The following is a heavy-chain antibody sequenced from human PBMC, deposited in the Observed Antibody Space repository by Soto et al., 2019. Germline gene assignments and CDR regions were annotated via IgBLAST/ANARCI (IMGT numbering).Heavy chain of an antibody. CDR2: NSSSGDIR. D-gene: IGHD3-22*01. V-gene: IGHV3-11*01. CDR1: GLSFSDHY. CDR3: ARDQGYYDSSGYFDY. Sequence: GVSLRLSPASSGLSFSDHYMSWIRQSKGKGLEWVSYNSSSGDIRYYADSVKGRFTISRDNAKKSLYLEMNSLRAEDTAVYYCARDQGYYDSSGYFDYWGQGDLVTASS. J-gene: IGHJ4*02.